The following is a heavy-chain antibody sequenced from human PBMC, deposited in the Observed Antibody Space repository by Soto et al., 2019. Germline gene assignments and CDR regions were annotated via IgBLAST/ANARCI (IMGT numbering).Heavy chain of an antibody. V-gene: IGHV4-31*03. CDR2: IYYSGST. J-gene: IGHJ6*02. CDR1: GGSICSGGYY. CDR3: ARDSLGYDSSGWAYYYYGMDV. D-gene: IGHD3-22*01. Sequence: PSETLSLTCTVSGGSICSGGYYWSWIRQHPWKGLEWIGYIYYSGSTYYNPSLKSRVTISVDTSKNQFSLKLSSVTAADTAVYYCARDSLGYDSSGWAYYYYGMDVWGQGTTVTVSS.